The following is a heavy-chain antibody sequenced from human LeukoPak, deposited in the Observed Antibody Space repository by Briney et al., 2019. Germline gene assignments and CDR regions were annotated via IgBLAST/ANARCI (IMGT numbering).Heavy chain of an antibody. CDR3: ARGVVIAPQTFDY. D-gene: IGHD2-21*01. V-gene: IGHV4-59*01. CDR1: GEFISGFY. J-gene: IGHJ4*02. CDR2: IYYSGGT. Sequence: SETLSLTCTVSGEFISGFYWTWIRQPPGKGLEWIGYIYYSGGTNYNPSLKSRVTISVDTSKNQFSLKLSSVTAADTAVYYCARGVVIAPQTFDYWGQGTLVTVSS.